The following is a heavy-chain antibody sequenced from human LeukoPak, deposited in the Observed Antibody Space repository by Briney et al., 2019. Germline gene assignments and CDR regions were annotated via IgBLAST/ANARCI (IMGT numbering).Heavy chain of an antibody. J-gene: IGHJ4*02. CDR2: IYPGDSET. CDR1: GYSFTSYW. CDR3: ARSPRESDY. V-gene: IGHV5-51*01. Sequence: GESLKISCKGSGYSFTSYWIAWVLQMPGKGLEWMGIIYPGDSETRYSPSFQGQVTISADKSIGTAYLQWSSLKASDTAMYYCARSPRESDYWGQGTLVTVSS.